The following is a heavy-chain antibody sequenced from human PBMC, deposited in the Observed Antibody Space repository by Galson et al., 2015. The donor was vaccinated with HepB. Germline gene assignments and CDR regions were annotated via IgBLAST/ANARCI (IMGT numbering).Heavy chain of an antibody. CDR3: ARGRVAAAEYYFDY. CDR1: GFTFSSYG. D-gene: IGHD6-13*01. J-gene: IGHJ4*02. CDR2: ISYDGSNK. Sequence: SLRLSCAASGFTFSSYGMHWVRQAPGKGLEWVAVISYDGSNKYYADSVKGRFTISRDNSKNTLYLQMNSLRAEDTAVYYCARGRVAAAEYYFDYWGQGTLVTVSS. V-gene: IGHV3-30*03.